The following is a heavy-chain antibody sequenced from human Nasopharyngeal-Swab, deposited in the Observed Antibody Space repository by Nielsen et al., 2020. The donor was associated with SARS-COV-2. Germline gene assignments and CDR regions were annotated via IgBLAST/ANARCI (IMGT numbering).Heavy chain of an antibody. CDR2: IIPILGIA. J-gene: IGHJ5*02. V-gene: IGHV1-69*02. Sequence: VRQMPGTGLEWMGRIIPILGIANYAQKCQGRVTITADKSTSTAYMELSSLRSEDTAVYYCARRKMAVAGTWWFDPWGQGTLVTVSS. D-gene: IGHD6-19*01. CDR3: ARRKMAVAGTWWFDP.